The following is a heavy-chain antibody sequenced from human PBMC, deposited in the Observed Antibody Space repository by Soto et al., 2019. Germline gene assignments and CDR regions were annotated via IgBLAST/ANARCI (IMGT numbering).Heavy chain of an antibody. CDR3: AREEMPTVNNYYYYMDV. CDR1: GYTFTSYY. CDR2: INPFDDST. Sequence: QVQLVQSGAEVKKPGASVKVSCKASGYTFTSYYIHWVRQAPGQGLEWMGVINPFDDSTIYAQRFQGRVPMTSDTSTSTVFMEVSSLRSEDTAVYHCAREEMPTVNNYYYYMDVWGKGTTVTVSS. D-gene: IGHD4-4*01. V-gene: IGHV1-46*03. J-gene: IGHJ6*03.